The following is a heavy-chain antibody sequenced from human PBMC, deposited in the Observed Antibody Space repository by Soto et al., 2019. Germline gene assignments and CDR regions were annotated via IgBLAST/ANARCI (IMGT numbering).Heavy chain of an antibody. CDR1: GFAVGSIY. D-gene: IGHD2-2*01. CDR3: TGGFCPSSSCYANLFDP. CDR2: IYIGGGT. V-gene: IGHV3-66*01. J-gene: IGHJ5*02. Sequence: EVQLVESGGGLVRPGGSVRLSCAASGFAVGSIYMSWVRQGPGKGLEWDSLIYIGGGTHYADSVKGKFTISRENFKNNRYLQMNRLRAEDTAVYHCTGGFCPSSSCYANLFDPWGQGALVTVS.